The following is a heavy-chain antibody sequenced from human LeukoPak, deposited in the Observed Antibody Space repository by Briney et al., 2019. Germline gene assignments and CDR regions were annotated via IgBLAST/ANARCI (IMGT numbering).Heavy chain of an antibody. CDR3: ATSIGFGDAFDI. D-gene: IGHD3-10*01. V-gene: IGHV1-18*01. Sequence: ASVKVSCKASGYTFTSYGISGGRQAPGQGLEWMGWISAYSGNTNYAPKLQGHVTMTTDTSTSTAYMELRSLRSDDPAVYYGATSIGFGDAFDIWGQGTMVTVSS. CDR2: ISAYSGNT. CDR1: GYTFTSYG. J-gene: IGHJ3*02.